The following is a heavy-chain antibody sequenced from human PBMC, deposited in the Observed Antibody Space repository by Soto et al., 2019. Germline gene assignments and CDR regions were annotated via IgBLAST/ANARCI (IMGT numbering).Heavy chain of an antibody. CDR1: GFTFSSYA. V-gene: IGHV3-23*01. D-gene: IGHD3-3*01. CDR3: AKRRYYDYLDNWFDP. CDR2: ISGSGGRT. J-gene: IGHJ5*02. Sequence: EVQLLESGGGLVQPGGSLRLSCAASGFTFSSYAMSCVRQAPGKGLEWVSAISGSGGRTYYADSVKGRFTISRDNSKNTLYLQMNSRRAEDTAVYYCAKRRYYDYLDNWFDPWGQGNLVTVSS.